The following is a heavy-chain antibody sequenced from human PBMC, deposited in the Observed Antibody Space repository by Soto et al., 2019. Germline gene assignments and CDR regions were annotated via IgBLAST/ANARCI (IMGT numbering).Heavy chain of an antibody. D-gene: IGHD5-12*01. J-gene: IGHJ6*02. CDR2: ISSSSSYI. V-gene: IGHV3-21*01. CDR3: ARDVGYNLNYYYGMDV. CDR1: GFTFSSYS. Sequence: PGGSLRLSCAASGFTFSSYSMNWVRQAPGKGLEWVSSISSSSSYIYYADSVKGRFTISRDNAKNSLYLQMNSLRAEDTAVYYCARDVGYNLNYYYGMDVWGQGTTVTVPS.